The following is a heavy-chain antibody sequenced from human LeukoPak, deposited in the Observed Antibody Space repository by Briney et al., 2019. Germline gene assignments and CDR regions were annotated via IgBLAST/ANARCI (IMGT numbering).Heavy chain of an antibody. D-gene: IGHD3-10*01. CDR1: GGTFSSYA. Sequence: WASVKVSCKASGGTFSSYAISWVRQAPGQGLEWMGRIIPILGIANYAQKFQGRVTITTDESTSTAYMELSSLRSEDTAVYYCALSSGGFHYYYYMDVWGKGTTVTVSS. CDR3: ALSSGGFHYYYYMDV. J-gene: IGHJ6*03. V-gene: IGHV1-69*04. CDR2: IIPILGIA.